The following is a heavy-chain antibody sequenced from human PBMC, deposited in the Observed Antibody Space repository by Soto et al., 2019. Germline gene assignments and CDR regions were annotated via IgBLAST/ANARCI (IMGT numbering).Heavy chain of an antibody. CDR2: IYHSGST. D-gene: IGHD3-10*01. CDR3: ARRSILWFGELPLWFDP. V-gene: IGHV4-30-2*01. CDR1: GGSITSATYS. Sequence: SETLSLTCTVSGGSITSATYSWTWIRQHPEKGMEWIGYIYHSGSTYYNPSLKSRVTISVDTSKNQFSLKLSSVTAADTAVYFCARRSILWFGELPLWFDPWGQGTLVTVSS. J-gene: IGHJ5*02.